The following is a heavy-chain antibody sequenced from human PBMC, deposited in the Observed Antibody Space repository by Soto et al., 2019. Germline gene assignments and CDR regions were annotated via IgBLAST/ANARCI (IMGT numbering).Heavy chain of an antibody. V-gene: IGHV4-30-4*01. CDR3: ARVTGLRFLEWLLIFDP. CDR2: IYYSGST. D-gene: IGHD3-3*01. Sequence: SETLSLTCTVSGGSISSGDYYWSWIRQPPGKGLEWIGYIYYSGSTYYNPSLKSRVTISVDTSKNQFSLKLSSVTAADTAVYYCARVTGLRFLEWLLIFDPWGQGTLVTVSS. J-gene: IGHJ5*02. CDR1: GGSISSGDYY.